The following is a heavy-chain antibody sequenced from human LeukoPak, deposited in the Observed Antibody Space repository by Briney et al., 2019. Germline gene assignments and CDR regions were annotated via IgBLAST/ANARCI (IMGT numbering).Heavy chain of an antibody. V-gene: IGHV3-7*03. Sequence: QSGGSLRLSCAASGFTLSSYWMSWVRQAPGKGLEWVANIKEDGSEKYYVDSVKGRFTISRDNAKNSLYLHMNSLTAEGTAMYYCARDWVAGVPFDAFDIWGQGTMVSVSS. CDR1: GFTLSSYW. D-gene: IGHD3-10*01. J-gene: IGHJ3*02. CDR2: IKEDGSEK. CDR3: ARDWVAGVPFDAFDI.